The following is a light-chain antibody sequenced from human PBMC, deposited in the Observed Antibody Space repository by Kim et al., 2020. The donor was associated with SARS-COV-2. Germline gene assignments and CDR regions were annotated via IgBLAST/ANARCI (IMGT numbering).Light chain of an antibody. Sequence: LGKTVRITGQGDSVRRDFANWYRQKQGQAHVLVIYGENNRPSGIPDRFSGSSSGNTASLTITGAQAEDEADYYCNYRDSSGDPNWVFGGGTQLTVL. CDR2: GEN. CDR1: SVRRDF. V-gene: IGLV3-19*01. J-gene: IGLJ3*02. CDR3: NYRDSSGDPNWV.